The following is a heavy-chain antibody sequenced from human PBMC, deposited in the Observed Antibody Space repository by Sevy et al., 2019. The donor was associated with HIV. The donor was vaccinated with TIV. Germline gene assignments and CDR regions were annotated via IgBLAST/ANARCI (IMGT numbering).Heavy chain of an antibody. Sequence: GGSLRLSCAASGFTFSNYWMNWVRQAPGKGLEWVANIKQDGSEKRYVESVNGRFTISRDNAKNSLYLQMNSLRAEDAAVYYCARDRGMIVNYWGQGTLVTVSS. V-gene: IGHV3-7*01. CDR2: IKQDGSEK. J-gene: IGHJ4*02. D-gene: IGHD3-22*01. CDR1: GFTFSNYW. CDR3: ARDRGMIVNY.